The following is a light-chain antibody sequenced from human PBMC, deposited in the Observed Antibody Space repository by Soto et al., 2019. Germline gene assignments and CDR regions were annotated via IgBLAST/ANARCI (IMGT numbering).Light chain of an antibody. CDR3: QQYLHTLLT. J-gene: IGKJ4*02. Sequence: IVMTQSPDSLALCVGESATINCKSSQTVLKSSNNRNYLAWYQQKPGQPPKLLMYWASTRESAVPDRFSGRGSGTDFTLTISDLRAEDVAVHYCQQYLHTLLTFGGGTKVEIX. V-gene: IGKV4-1*01. CDR1: QTVLKSSNNRNY. CDR2: WAS.